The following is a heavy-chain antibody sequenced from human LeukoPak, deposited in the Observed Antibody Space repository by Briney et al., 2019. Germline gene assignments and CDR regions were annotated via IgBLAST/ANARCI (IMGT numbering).Heavy chain of an antibody. Sequence: PGGSLRLSCAASGFTFSSYSMNWVRQAPGKGLEWVSSISSSSSYIYYADSVKGRFAISRDYAKNTLYLQMNSLRAEDTAVYYCARVGYSSLDYWGQGTLVTVSS. CDR3: ARVGYSSLDY. J-gene: IGHJ4*02. CDR2: ISSSSSYI. D-gene: IGHD6-19*01. V-gene: IGHV3-21*01. CDR1: GFTFSSYS.